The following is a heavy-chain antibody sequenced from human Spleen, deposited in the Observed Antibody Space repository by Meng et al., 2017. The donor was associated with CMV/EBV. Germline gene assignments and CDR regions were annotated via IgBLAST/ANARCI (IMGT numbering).Heavy chain of an antibody. Sequence: GGSLRLSCAASGFTFSSYSMNWVRQAPGKGLEWVSSISSSSSYIYYADSVKGRFTISRDNAKNSLYLQMNSVRAEDTALYYCARASGTHYFRATFDPWGQGTLVTVSS. CDR3: ARASGTHYFRATFDP. CDR2: ISSSSSYI. J-gene: IGHJ5*02. CDR1: GFTFSSYS. D-gene: IGHD2/OR15-2a*01. V-gene: IGHV3-21*04.